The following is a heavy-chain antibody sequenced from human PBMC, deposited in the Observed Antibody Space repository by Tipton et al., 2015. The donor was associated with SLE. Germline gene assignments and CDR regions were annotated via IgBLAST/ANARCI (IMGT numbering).Heavy chain of an antibody. V-gene: IGHV3-23*01. CDR2: ISGSGGST. CDR1: GFTFSGYA. J-gene: IGHJ4*02. CDR3: AKDRRNWNDPYFFDY. D-gene: IGHD1-20*01. Sequence: GSLRLSCAASGFTFSGYAMSWVRQAPGKGLEWVSGISGSGGSTYYADSVKGRITISRDNSKKMLYLQMNSLRAEDTAVYYCAKDRRNWNDPYFFDYWGQGTLVSVSS.